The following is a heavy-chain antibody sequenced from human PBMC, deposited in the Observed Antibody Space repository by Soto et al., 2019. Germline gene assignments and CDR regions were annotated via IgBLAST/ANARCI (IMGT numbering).Heavy chain of an antibody. CDR2: IYPGDSDT. Sequence: GESLKISCKGSGYSFTSYWIGWVRQMPGKGLEWMGIIYPGDSDTRYSPSFQGQVTISADKSISTAYLQWSSLKASDTAMYHCAGHKLTGTTHRYGMDVWGQGTTVTVSS. CDR3: AGHKLTGTTHRYGMDV. D-gene: IGHD1-20*01. V-gene: IGHV5-51*01. J-gene: IGHJ6*02. CDR1: GYSFTSYW.